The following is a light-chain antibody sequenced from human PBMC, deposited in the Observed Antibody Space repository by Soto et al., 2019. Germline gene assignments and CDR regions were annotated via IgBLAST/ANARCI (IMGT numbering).Light chain of an antibody. CDR2: GAS. Sequence: EIVMTQSPATLSVSPGERPPFPSRPSRSITGSLAWYQQKPGQAPRLLIYGASTRATGIPARFSGSGSGTEFTLTISSLQSEDFAVYYCQQYNNWRTFGQGTKVEIK. CDR3: QQYNNWRT. CDR1: RSITGS. J-gene: IGKJ1*01. V-gene: IGKV3-15*01.